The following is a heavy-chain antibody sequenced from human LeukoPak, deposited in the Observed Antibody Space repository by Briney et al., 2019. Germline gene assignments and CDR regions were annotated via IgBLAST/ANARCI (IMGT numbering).Heavy chain of an antibody. J-gene: IGHJ4*02. CDR1: GFTFSDYY. CDR2: ISSSGSTI. V-gene: IGHV3-11*04. CDR3: ASPTHYDYVWGSYRTPSH. Sequence: PGGSLRLSCAASGFTFSDYYMSWIRQAPGKGLEWVSYISSSGSTIYYADSVKGRFTISRDNAKNSLYLQMNSLRAEDTAVYYCASPTHYDYVWGSYRTPSHWGQGTLVTVSS. D-gene: IGHD3-16*02.